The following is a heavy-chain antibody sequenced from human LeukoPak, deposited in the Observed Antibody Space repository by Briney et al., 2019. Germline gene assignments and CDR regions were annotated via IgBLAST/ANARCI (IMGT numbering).Heavy chain of an antibody. Sequence: ASVKVSCKASGYTFTSYGISWVRQAPGQGLEWMGWIIPIFGTANYAQKFQGRVTITADESTSTAYMELSSLRSEDTAVYHCARVGPVAGTDYYYYMDVWGKGTTVTISS. CDR3: ARVGPVAGTDYYYYMDV. D-gene: IGHD6-19*01. CDR1: GYTFTSYG. V-gene: IGHV1-69*13. J-gene: IGHJ6*03. CDR2: IIPIFGTA.